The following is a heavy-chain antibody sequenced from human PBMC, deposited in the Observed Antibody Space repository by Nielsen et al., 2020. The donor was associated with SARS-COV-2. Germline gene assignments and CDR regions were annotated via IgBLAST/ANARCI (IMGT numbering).Heavy chain of an antibody. D-gene: IGHD2-15*01. Sequence: SETLSLTCTVSGGSVSSGSYYWTWIRQPPGKGLEWIGYIYYTGSANYNPSLRSRVTMSVDTSKNQFSLRLSSVSAADTALYYCARGEDIGLPRTVWGQGTLVTVSS. CDR3: ARGEDIGLPRTV. J-gene: IGHJ4*02. CDR2: IYYTGSA. V-gene: IGHV4-61*01. CDR1: GGSVSSGSYY.